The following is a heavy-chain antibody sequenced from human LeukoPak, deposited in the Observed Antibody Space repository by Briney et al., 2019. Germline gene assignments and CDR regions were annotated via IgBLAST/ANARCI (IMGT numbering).Heavy chain of an antibody. D-gene: IGHD4-23*01. CDR2: IYYSGST. CDR3: AREPESDYGGNGDAFDI. CDR1: GGSISSYY. J-gene: IGHJ3*02. V-gene: IGHV4-59*01. Sequence: SETLSLTCTVSGGSISSYYWSWIRQPPGKGLEWIGYIYYSGSTNYNPSLKSRVTISVDTSKNQFSLKLSSVTAADTAAYYCAREPESDYGGNGDAFDIWGQGTMVTVSS.